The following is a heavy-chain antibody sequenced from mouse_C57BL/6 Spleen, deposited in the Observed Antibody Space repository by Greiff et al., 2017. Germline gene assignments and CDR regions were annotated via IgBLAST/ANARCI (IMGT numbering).Heavy chain of an antibody. CDR2: IDPSDSET. CDR1: GYTFTSYW. D-gene: IGHD2-4*01. V-gene: IGHV1-52*01. J-gene: IGHJ3*01. CDR3: ARDDYDGFAY. Sequence: QVQLQQPGAELVRPGSSVKLSCKASGYTFTSYWMPWVKQRPIQGLEWIGNIDPSDSETHYNQKFKDKATLTVDKSSSTAYMQRSSLTSEDSAVYYCARDDYDGFAYWGQGTLVTVSA.